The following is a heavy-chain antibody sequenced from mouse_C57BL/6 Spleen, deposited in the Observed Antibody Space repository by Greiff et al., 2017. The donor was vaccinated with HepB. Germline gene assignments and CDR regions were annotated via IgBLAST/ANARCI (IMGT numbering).Heavy chain of an antibody. D-gene: IGHD2-3*01. J-gene: IGHJ4*01. CDR2: ISSGGDYI. Sequence: EVKLMESGEGLVKPGGSLKLSCAASGFTFSSYAMSWVRQTPEKRLEWVAYISSGGDYIYYADTVKGRFTISRDNARNTLYLQMSSLKSEDTAMYYCTRDGYYAGYAMDYWGQGTSVTVSS. CDR1: GFTFSSYA. V-gene: IGHV5-9-1*02. CDR3: TRDGYYAGYAMDY.